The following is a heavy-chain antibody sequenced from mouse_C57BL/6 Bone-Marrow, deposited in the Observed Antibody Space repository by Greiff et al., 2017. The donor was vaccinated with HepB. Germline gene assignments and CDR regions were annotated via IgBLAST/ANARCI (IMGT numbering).Heavy chain of an antibody. V-gene: IGHV5-6*01. CDR3: ARHGGRQRRLPFAY. CDR1: GFTFSSYG. J-gene: IGHJ3*01. D-gene: IGHD3-2*02. CDR2: ISSGGSYT. Sequence: EVMLVESGGDLVKPGGSLKLSCAASGFTFSSYGMSWVRQTPDKRLEWVATISSGGSYTYYPDSVKGRFTISRDKAKNTLYLKMSSLKSEDTAMYYCARHGGRQRRLPFAYWGQGTLVTVSA.